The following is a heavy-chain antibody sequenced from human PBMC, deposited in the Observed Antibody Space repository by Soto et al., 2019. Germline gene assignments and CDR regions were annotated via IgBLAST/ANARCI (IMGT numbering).Heavy chain of an antibody. V-gene: IGHV4-31*03. J-gene: IGHJ4*02. CDR1: GGSISSGGYY. CDR3: ARGGVVESGYDFRTQAPDY. Sequence: PSETLSLTCTVSGGSISSGGYYWSWIRQHPGKGLEWIGYIYYSGSTYYNPSLKSRVTISVDTSKNQFSLKLSSVTAADTAVYYCARGGVVESGYDFRTQAPDYWGQGTLVTVSS. D-gene: IGHD5-12*01. CDR2: IYYSGST.